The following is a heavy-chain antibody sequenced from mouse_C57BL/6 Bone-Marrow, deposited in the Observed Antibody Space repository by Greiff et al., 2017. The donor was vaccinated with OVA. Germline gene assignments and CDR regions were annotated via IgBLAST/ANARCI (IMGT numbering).Heavy chain of an antibody. Sequence: VQLQQSGAELAKPGASVKLSCKASGYTFTSYWMHWVKQRPGQGLEWIGYINPSSGYTKYNQKFKDKATLTADKSSSTAYMQLSSLTSEDSADYDCAKDFLWLRFWYFDDWGTGTTLTVSS. CDR3: AKDFLWLRFWYFDD. CDR2: INPSSGYT. V-gene: IGHV1-7*01. J-gene: IGHJ1*03. CDR1: GYTFTSYW. D-gene: IGHD2-2*01.